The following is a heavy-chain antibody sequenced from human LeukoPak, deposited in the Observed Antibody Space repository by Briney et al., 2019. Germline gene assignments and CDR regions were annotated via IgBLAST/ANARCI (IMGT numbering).Heavy chain of an antibody. CDR1: GGSISSGSYY. Sequence: PSETLSLTCTVSGGSISSGSYYWSWIRQPAGKGLEWIGRIYTSGSTNYNPSLKSRVTISVDTSKNQFSLKLSSVTAADTAVYYCASSRIFAGWRVLGEIDYWGQGTLVTVSS. CDR2: IYTSGST. CDR3: ASSRIFAGWRVLGEIDY. D-gene: IGHD2-15*01. J-gene: IGHJ4*02. V-gene: IGHV4-61*02.